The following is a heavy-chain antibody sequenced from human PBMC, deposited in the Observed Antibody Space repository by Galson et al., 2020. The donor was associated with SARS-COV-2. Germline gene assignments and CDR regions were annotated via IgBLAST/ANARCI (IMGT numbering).Heavy chain of an antibody. CDR2: INPHSGGT. D-gene: IGHD2-21*02. CDR1: GYTFIGYY. CDR3: ARVPVSAVLLLSSASSIDY. V-gene: IGHV1-2*02. J-gene: IGHJ4*02. Sequence: SSVKVSCKASGYTFIGYYMYWVRQAPGQGLEWMGWINPHSGGTKYAQKFQGRVTMKRDTAISPAYMELSRLSYDDTAVYYCARVPVSAVLLLSSASSIDYWGQGTLVTVSS.